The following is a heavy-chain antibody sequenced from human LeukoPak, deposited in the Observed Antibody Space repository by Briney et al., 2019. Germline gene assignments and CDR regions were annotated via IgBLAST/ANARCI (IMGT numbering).Heavy chain of an antibody. D-gene: IGHD3-22*01. Sequence: NPSETLSLTCTVSNGSMSSYFWSWIRQPPGKGLEWIGYIYYSGSANFNPSLKSRVTISVDTSKNQFSLKLSSVTAADTAVYYCARAAARDYYYDSSGYYDYWGQGTLVTVSS. CDR2: IYYSGSA. CDR3: ARAAARDYYYDSSGYYDY. J-gene: IGHJ4*02. V-gene: IGHV4-59*01. CDR1: NGSMSSYF.